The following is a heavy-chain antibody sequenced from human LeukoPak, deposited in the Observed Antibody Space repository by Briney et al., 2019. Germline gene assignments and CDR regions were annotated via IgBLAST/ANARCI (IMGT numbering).Heavy chain of an antibody. D-gene: IGHD2-2*02. Sequence: ASVKVSCKASGGTFSSYAISWVRQAPGQGLEWMGWINPNSGGTNYAQKFQGRVTMTRDTSISTAYMELSRLRSDDTAVYYCARVPSYCSSTSCYIGFDYWGQGTLVTVSS. CDR3: ARVPSYCSSTSCYIGFDY. V-gene: IGHV1-2*02. CDR2: INPNSGGT. J-gene: IGHJ4*02. CDR1: GGTFSSYA.